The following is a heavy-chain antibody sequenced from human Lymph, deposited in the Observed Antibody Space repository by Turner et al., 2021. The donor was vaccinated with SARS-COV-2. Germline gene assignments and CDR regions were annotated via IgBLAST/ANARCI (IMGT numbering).Heavy chain of an antibody. J-gene: IGHJ4*02. D-gene: IGHD2-15*01. CDR2: IRSKAYGGTT. Sequence: EVQLVESRGGLVQPGRSLRLSCIASGFTFGDYAMSWVRQAPGKGLEWVGFIRSKAYGGTTQYAASVKGRFTISRDDSKSIAYLQMHSLKTEDTAVYYCTRVKYCSGGSCYGYHFDYWGQGSLVTVSS. CDR3: TRVKYCSGGSCYGYHFDY. CDR1: GFTFGDYA. V-gene: IGHV3-49*04.